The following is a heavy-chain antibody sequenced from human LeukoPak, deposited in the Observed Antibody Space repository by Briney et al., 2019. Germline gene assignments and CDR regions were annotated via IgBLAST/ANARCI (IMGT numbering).Heavy chain of an antibody. D-gene: IGHD1-26*01. CDR3: AKGRGWEASYYYYYMDV. CDR2: IYSGGNI. Sequence: PGGSLRLSCAASGFTVSRNYMSWVRQAPGKGLECVSVIYSGGNIYYTDSVKGRFTISRDNSKNTLYLQMNSLRAEDTAVYYCAKGRGWEASYYYYYMDVWGKGTTVTVSS. V-gene: IGHV3-66*01. CDR1: GFTVSRNY. J-gene: IGHJ6*03.